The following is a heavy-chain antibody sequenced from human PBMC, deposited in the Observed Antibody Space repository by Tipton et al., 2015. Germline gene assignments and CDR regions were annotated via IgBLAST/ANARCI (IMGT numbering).Heavy chain of an antibody. V-gene: IGHV4-31*03. CDR3: ARVKVATMLYYFDS. Sequence: TLSLTCTVSGGSISSGKYYWSWIRQHPGKGLEWIGYIYYSGNTYYNPSLKSRVTISVDTSKSQFSLKLTSVTAADTAVYYCARVKVATMLYYFDSWGQGPLVTVSS. CDR1: GGSISSGKYY. CDR2: IYYSGNT. D-gene: IGHD5-12*01. J-gene: IGHJ4*02.